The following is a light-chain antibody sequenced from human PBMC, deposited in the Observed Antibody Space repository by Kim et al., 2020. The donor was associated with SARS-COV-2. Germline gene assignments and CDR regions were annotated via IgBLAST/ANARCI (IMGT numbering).Light chain of an antibody. Sequence: EVVLTQSPATLSLSPGERATLSCRASQSVSNNYLAWYQHKPGQSPRLLIHGAFTRATGIPDRFSGSGSGTEFTLTITSLQSEDFAVYYCQQYNNWPRTFGGGTKVDIK. CDR3: QQYNNWPRT. J-gene: IGKJ4*02. CDR2: GAF. CDR1: QSVSNN. V-gene: IGKV3D-15*01.